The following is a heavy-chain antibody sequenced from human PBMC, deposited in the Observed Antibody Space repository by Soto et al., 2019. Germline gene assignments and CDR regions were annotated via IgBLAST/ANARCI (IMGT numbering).Heavy chain of an antibody. CDR2: IYYSGST. Sequence: SETLSLTCTVSGGSISSYYWSWIRQPPGKGLEWIGYIYYSGSTNYNPSLKSRVTISVDKSKNQFSLKVNSVTAADTAVYYCARDSLVPEYIKFSFVGLDVGGTGPTVTVSS. CDR3: ARDSLVPEYIKFSFVGLDV. V-gene: IGHV4-59*12. D-gene: IGHD5-18*01. J-gene: IGHJ6*03. CDR1: GGSISSYY.